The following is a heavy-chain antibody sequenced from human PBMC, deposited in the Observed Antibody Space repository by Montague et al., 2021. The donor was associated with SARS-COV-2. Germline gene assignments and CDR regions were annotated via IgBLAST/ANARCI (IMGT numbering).Heavy chain of an antibody. Sequence: SETLSLTCTVSGGSINNTSYYWGWIRQPPGKGLEWIGSIFYHGNTHYNASLKSRVTVSVDTSKNQFSLNLTSETAADTALYYCARLTTSGSIAWGQGTLVTVSS. J-gene: IGHJ5*02. V-gene: IGHV4-39*01. CDR3: ARLTTSGSIA. CDR2: IFYHGNT. D-gene: IGHD6-19*01. CDR1: GGSINNTSYY.